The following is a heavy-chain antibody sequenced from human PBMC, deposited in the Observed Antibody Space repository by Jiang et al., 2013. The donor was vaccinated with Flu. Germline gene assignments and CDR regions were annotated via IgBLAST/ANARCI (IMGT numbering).Heavy chain of an antibody. D-gene: IGHD6-6*01. CDR1: GASISSSSDY. CDR2: IYYSGST. CDR3: ARNSSSSPWFDP. V-gene: IGHV4-39*07. J-gene: IGHJ5*02. Sequence: PGLVKPSETLSLTCTVSGASISSSSDYWGWIRQPPGKGLEWIATIYYSGSTYYNPSLKNRLTISLDTSKNQFSMMLKSVTAADTAVYYCARNSSSSPWFDPWGQGTLVT.